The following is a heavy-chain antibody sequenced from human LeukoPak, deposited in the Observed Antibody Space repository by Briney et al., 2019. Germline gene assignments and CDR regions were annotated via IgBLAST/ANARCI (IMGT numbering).Heavy chain of an antibody. J-gene: IGHJ4*02. CDR3: TTATKSGTYSRGY. CDR1: GFTFSRYT. CDR2: VKSKTDGGTT. V-gene: IGHV3-15*01. Sequence: GGSLRLSCAASGFTFSRYTMNWVRQAPGKGLEWVGRVKSKTDGGTTDYAAPVKGRFTISRDDSKNTLYLQMNSLKTEDTAVYYCTTATKSGTYSRGYWGQGTLVTVSS. D-gene: IGHD1-26*01.